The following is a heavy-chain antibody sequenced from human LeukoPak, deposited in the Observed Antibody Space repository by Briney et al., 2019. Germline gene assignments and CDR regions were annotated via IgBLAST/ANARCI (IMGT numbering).Heavy chain of an antibody. CDR2: MSYDGSTK. CDR3: ARTDVLLSGMDV. D-gene: IGHD3-10*01. CDR1: GFTFSSFS. Sequence: GGSLRLSCEASGFTFSSFSMHWVRQAPGKGLEWVAVMSYDGSTKYYADSVKGRFTISRDNSKNTLYLQMNSLRAEDTAVYYCARTDVLLSGMDVWGQGTTVTVSS. J-gene: IGHJ6*02. V-gene: IGHV3-30-3*01.